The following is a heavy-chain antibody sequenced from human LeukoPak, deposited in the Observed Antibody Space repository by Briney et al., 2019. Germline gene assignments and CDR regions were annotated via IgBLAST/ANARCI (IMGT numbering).Heavy chain of an antibody. CDR1: GFTFSSYA. CDR3: AKPDYYDSSGYYLPSWFDP. V-gene: IGHV3-23*01. CDR2: ISGSGGST. Sequence: PGGSLRLSCAASGFTFSSYAMSWVRQAPGKGLEWVSAISGSGGSTYYADSVTGRFTISRDNSKNTLYLQMNSLRAEDTAVYYCAKPDYYDSSGYYLPSWFDPWGQGTLVTVSS. J-gene: IGHJ5*02. D-gene: IGHD3-22*01.